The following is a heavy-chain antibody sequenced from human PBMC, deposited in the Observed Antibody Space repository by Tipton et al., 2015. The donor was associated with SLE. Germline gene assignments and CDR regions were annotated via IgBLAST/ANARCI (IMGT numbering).Heavy chain of an antibody. J-gene: IGHJ4*02. Sequence: SLRLSCAASGFTFSSYAMSWVRQAPGKGLEWVSSISSSSSYIYYADSVKGRFTISRDNAKNSLYLQMNSLRADDTAVYYCARDPGGTPGDYWGQGTLVTVSS. CDR3: ARDPGGTPGDY. CDR2: ISSSSSYI. V-gene: IGHV3-21*01. CDR1: GFTFSSYA. D-gene: IGHD1-26*01.